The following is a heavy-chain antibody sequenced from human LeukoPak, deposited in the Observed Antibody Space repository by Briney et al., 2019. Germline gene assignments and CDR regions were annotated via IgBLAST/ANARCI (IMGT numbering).Heavy chain of an antibody. CDR1: GFTFSNAW. V-gene: IGHV3-15*07. D-gene: IGHD6-13*01. CDR3: TTDLRYSSSWYLDYYGMDV. CDR2: IKSKTDGGTT. J-gene: IGHJ6*02. Sequence: GGSLRLSCAASGFTFSNAWMNWVRQAPGKGLEWVGRIKSKTDGGTTDYAAPVKGRFTISRDDSKNTLYLQMNSLKTEDTAVYYCTTDLRYSSSWYLDYYGMDVWGQGTTVTVSS.